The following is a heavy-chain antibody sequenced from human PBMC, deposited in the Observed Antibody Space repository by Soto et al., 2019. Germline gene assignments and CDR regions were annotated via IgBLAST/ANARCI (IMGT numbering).Heavy chain of an antibody. D-gene: IGHD6-19*01. CDR3: ARDIAVAGKRYYYYGMDV. V-gene: IGHV1-18*01. Sequence: GASVKVSCKASGYRFTSYCISWGRQAPGQGLEWMGWISAYNGNTNYAQKLQGRVTMTTDTSTSTAYMELRSLRSDDTAVYYCARDIAVAGKRYYYYGMDVWGQGTTVTVSS. CDR1: GYRFTSYC. J-gene: IGHJ6*02. CDR2: ISAYNGNT.